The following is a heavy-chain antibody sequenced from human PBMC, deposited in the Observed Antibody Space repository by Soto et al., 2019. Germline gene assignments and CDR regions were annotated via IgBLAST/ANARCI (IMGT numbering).Heavy chain of an antibody. CDR2: ISSSSSTI. V-gene: IGHV3-48*01. CDR1: GFTFSSYS. J-gene: IGHJ4*02. D-gene: IGHD1-26*01. CDR3: ERDRGGIEDY. Sequence: EVQLVESGGGLVQPGGSLRLSCAASGFTFSSYSMNWVRQAPGKGLEWVSYISSSSSTIYYADSVKGRFTISRDNAKNSLYLQMNSLRADDTAVYYCERDRGGIEDYWGQGTLVTVSS.